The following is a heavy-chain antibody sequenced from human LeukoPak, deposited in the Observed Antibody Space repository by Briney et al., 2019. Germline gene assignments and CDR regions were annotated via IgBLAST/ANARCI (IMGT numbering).Heavy chain of an antibody. J-gene: IGHJ4*02. CDR3: ARDGLSSGWLQDY. D-gene: IGHD6-19*01. Sequence: GGSLRLSCAASGFTFSSYGMHWVRQAPGKGLEGVAVIWDDGSNKYYADSVKGRFTISRDNSENPLYLQMNSLRAEDTAVYYCARDGLSSGWLQDYWGQGTLVIVSS. CDR2: IWDDGSNK. CDR1: GFTFSSYG. V-gene: IGHV3-33*01.